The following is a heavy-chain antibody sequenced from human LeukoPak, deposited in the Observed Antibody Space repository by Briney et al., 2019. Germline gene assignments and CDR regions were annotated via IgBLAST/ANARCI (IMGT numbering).Heavy chain of an antibody. CDR1: GYTFTVYY. CDR2: INPNSGGT. D-gene: IGHD6-13*01. Sequence: ASVKVSCKASGYTFTVYYMHWVRQAPGQGLEWMGWINPNSGGTNYAQKFQGRVTMTRDTSISTAYMELSRLRSDDTAVYYCARGYSSSWLYYYYMDVWGKGTTVTVSS. J-gene: IGHJ6*03. CDR3: ARGYSSSWLYYYYMDV. V-gene: IGHV1-2*02.